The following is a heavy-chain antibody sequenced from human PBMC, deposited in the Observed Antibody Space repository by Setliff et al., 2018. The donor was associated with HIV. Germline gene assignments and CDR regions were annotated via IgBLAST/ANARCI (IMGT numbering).Heavy chain of an antibody. CDR3: ARDKGYYYDSSGFPRPLIL. Sequence: ASVKVSCKASGYTFTNYAFAWVRQAPGQGLEWMGWISAYNGNTNYADKLQGRVTLTTDTSTTTVYMELRSLRSDDTAVYYCARDKGYYYDSSGFPRPLILWGQGTLVTVSS. D-gene: IGHD3-22*01. CDR2: ISAYNGNT. J-gene: IGHJ4*02. CDR1: GYTFTNYA. V-gene: IGHV1-18*01.